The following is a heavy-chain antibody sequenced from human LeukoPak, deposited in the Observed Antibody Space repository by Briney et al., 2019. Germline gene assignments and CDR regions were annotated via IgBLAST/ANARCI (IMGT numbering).Heavy chain of an antibody. J-gene: IGHJ6*03. CDR3: VRDYCSSTSCYPGYMDV. Sequence: ASVKVSCKASGYTFTSYGISWVRQAPGQGLEWMGWISAYNGNTNYAQKLQGRVTMTTDTSTSTAYMELRSLRSDDTAVYYCVRDYCSSTSCYPGYMDVWGKGTTVTVSS. D-gene: IGHD2-2*01. CDR2: ISAYNGNT. V-gene: IGHV1-18*01. CDR1: GYTFTSYG.